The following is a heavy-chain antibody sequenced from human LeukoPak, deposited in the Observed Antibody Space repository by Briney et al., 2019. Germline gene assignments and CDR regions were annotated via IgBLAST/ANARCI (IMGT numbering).Heavy chain of an antibody. CDR3: ARITNSGLYYFDY. D-gene: IGHD5-12*01. CDR2: INHSGST. V-gene: IGHV4-34*01. J-gene: IGHJ4*02. Sequence: SETLSLTCAVYGGSFSGYYWSWIRQPPGKGLEWIGEINHSGSTNYNPSLKSRVTISVDTSKNQFSLKLSSVTAADTAVYYCARITNSGLYYFDYWGQGTLVTVSS. CDR1: GGSFSGYY.